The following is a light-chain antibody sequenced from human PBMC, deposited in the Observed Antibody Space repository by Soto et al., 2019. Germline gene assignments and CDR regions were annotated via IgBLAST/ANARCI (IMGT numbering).Light chain of an antibody. CDR2: DVS. V-gene: IGLV2-14*01. CDR3: SSYTTSSTVV. J-gene: IGLJ2*01. Sequence: QLVLTQPASVSGSPGQSITISCTGTSNDVGTYNFVSWYQQHPGKTPKLMIYDVSYRPSGLSNRFSGSKSGNTASLTISGLQAEDEADYYCSSYTTSSTVVFGGGTKVTVL. CDR1: SNDVGTYNF.